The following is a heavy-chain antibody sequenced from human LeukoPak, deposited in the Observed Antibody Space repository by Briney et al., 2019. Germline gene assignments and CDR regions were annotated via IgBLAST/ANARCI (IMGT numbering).Heavy chain of an antibody. V-gene: IGHV3-30*18. J-gene: IGHJ6*04. CDR1: GFTFSSYG. D-gene: IGHD3-10*02. CDR3: AKDYAYYYVDYYYGMDV. Sequence: PGRSLRLSRAASGFTFSSYGMHWVRQAPGKGLEWVAVISYDGSNKYYADSVKGRFTISRDNSKNTLYLQMNSLRAEDTAVYYCAKDYAYYYVDYYYGMDVWGKGTTVTVSS. CDR2: ISYDGSNK.